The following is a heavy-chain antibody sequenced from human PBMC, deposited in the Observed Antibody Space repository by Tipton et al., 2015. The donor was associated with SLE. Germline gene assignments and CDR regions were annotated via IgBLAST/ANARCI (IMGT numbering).Heavy chain of an antibody. V-gene: IGHV3-11*04. CDR3: ATDQTVAGPSTMDV. D-gene: IGHD6-19*01. J-gene: IGHJ6*02. CDR2: ISSTGSTI. CDR1: GFTLSDYY. Sequence: GSLRLSCAASGFTLSDYYMSWVRQAPGKGLEWVSYISSTGSTIYYEDSVKGRFTISRDNAKNTLYLQMNSLTADDTAVYYCATDQTVAGPSTMDVWGRGTTVTVSS.